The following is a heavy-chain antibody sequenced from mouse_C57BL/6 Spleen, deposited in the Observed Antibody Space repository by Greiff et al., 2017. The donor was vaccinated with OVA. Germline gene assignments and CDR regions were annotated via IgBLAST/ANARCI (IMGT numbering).Heavy chain of an antibody. CDR3: ARSDWHFDY. Sequence: DVKLQESGPELVKPGASVKISCKASGYSFTGYYMNWVKQSPEKSLEWIGEINPSTGGTTYNQKFKAKATLTVDKSSSTAYMQLKSLTSEDSAVYYCARSDWHFDYWGQGTTLTVSS. V-gene: IGHV1-42*01. CDR1: GYSFTGYY. CDR2: INPSTGGT. J-gene: IGHJ2*01. D-gene: IGHD4-1*01.